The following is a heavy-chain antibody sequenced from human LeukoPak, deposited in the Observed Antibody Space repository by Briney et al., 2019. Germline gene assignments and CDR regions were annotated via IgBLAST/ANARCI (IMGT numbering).Heavy chain of an antibody. J-gene: IGHJ3*02. CDR2: INHSGST. D-gene: IGHD6-13*01. Sequence: SETLSLTCAVYGGSFSGYYWSWIRQPPGKGLEWIGEINHSGSTNYNPSLKSRVTISVDTSKNQFSLKLSSVTAADTAVYYCARGRNMEDLGQQRVRRAYAFDIWGEGTIVTVFS. CDR1: GGSFSGYY. V-gene: IGHV4-34*01. CDR3: ARGRNMEDLGQQRVRRAYAFDI.